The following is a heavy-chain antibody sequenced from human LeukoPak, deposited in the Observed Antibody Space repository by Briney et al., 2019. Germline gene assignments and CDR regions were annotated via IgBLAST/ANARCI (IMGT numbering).Heavy chain of an antibody. CDR2: INPNSGGT. J-gene: IGHJ4*02. CDR3: ARSPMIVVVEHYFDY. Sequence: ASVKVSCKASGYNFNGYYMHWVRRAPGQGLEWMGWINPNSGGTNYAQKFQGRVTMTRDTSISTAYMELSRLRSDDTAVYYCARSPMIVVVEHYFDYWGQGTLVTVSS. V-gene: IGHV1-2*02. CDR1: GYNFNGYY. D-gene: IGHD3-22*01.